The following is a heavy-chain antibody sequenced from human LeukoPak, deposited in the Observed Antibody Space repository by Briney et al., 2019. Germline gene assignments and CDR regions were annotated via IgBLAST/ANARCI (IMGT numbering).Heavy chain of an antibody. CDR2: FDPEDGET. V-gene: IGHV1-24*01. Sequence: ASVKVSCKVSGYTLTELSMHWVRQAPGKGLEWMGGFDPEDGETIYAQKFQGRVTMTEDTSTDTAYMELSSLRSEDTAVYYCATARLLRFLEWSERSTDYWGQGTLVTVSS. J-gene: IGHJ4*02. CDR3: ATARLLRFLEWSERSTDY. CDR1: GYTLTELS. D-gene: IGHD3-3*01.